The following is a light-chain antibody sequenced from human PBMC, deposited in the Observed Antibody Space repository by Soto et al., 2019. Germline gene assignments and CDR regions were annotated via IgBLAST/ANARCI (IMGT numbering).Light chain of an antibody. Sequence: EIVLTQSPATLSLSPGERATLSCRASQSVSSYLLWYQQKPGQAPRLLIYDASNRATGIPARFSGSGSESDFTLTISRLEPEDFAVYYCQQYGSPITFGQGTRLEIK. J-gene: IGKJ5*01. CDR1: QSVSSY. V-gene: IGKV3-11*01. CDR3: QQYGSPIT. CDR2: DAS.